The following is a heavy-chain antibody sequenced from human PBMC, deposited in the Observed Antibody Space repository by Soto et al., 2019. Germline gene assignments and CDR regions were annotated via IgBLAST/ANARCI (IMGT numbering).Heavy chain of an antibody. Sequence: AASVKVSCKASGYTFSDYYIHWVRQAPGQGLEWMGWINPNSGGTKYAPKFQGGVTMTRDTSITTAYMELCRLRSGDTAVYYCAREPATAKPEGVDFWGQGTLVTVSS. CDR1: GYTFSDYY. D-gene: IGHD1-1*01. CDR3: AREPATAKPEGVDF. J-gene: IGHJ4*02. V-gene: IGHV1-2*02. CDR2: INPNSGGT.